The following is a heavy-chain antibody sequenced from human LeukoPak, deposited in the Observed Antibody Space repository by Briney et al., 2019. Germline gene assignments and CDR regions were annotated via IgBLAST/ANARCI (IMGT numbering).Heavy chain of an antibody. J-gene: IGHJ4*02. Sequence: GASVKVSCKASGYTFTGYYMHWVRQAPGQGLEWMGRINPNSGGTNYAQKFQGRVTMTSGTSISTAYMELSRLRSDDTAVYYCARGVNVLLWFGELYYFDYWGQGTLVTVSS. V-gene: IGHV1-2*06. CDR2: INPNSGGT. CDR1: GYTFTGYY. CDR3: ARGVNVLLWFGELYYFDY. D-gene: IGHD3-10*01.